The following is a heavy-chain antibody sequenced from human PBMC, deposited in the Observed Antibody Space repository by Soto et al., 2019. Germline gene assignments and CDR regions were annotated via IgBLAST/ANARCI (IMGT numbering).Heavy chain of an antibody. CDR3: ASDTAMAALMTDYFDY. V-gene: IGHV3-30-3*01. CDR2: ISYDGSNK. J-gene: IGHJ4*02. D-gene: IGHD5-18*01. Sequence: PGGSLRLSCAASGFTFSSYAMHWVRQAPGKGLEWVAVISYDGSNKYYADSVKGRFTISRDNSKNTLYLQMNSLRAEDTAVYYCASDTAMAALMTDYFDYWGQGTLVTVSS. CDR1: GFTFSSYA.